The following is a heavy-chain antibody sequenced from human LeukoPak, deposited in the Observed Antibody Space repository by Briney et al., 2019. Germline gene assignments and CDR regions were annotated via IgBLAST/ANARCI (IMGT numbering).Heavy chain of an antibody. V-gene: IGHV4-34*01. CDR1: GFTFSSYE. CDR3: ARGGFYCGGDCYVDY. D-gene: IGHD2-21*02. CDR2: INHSGST. J-gene: IGHJ4*02. Sequence: GSLRLSCAASGFTFSSYEMNWVRQPPGKGLEWIGEINHSGSTNYNPSLKSRVTISVDTSKNQFSLRLSSVTAADTAVYYCARGGFYCGGDCYVDYWGQGTLATVSS.